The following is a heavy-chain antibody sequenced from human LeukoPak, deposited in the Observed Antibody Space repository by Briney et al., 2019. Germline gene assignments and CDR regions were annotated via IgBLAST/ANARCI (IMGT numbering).Heavy chain of an antibody. V-gene: IGHV3-23*01. D-gene: IGHD3-3*01. CDR2: ISGSGGST. CDR1: GFTFSSYA. Sequence: RGSLRLSCAASGFTFSSYAMSWVRQAPGKGLEWVSAISGSGGSTYYADSVKGRFTISRDNSKNTLYLQMNSLRAEDTAVYYCAKDPRFLYGMGAFDIWGQGTMVTVSS. CDR3: AKDPRFLYGMGAFDI. J-gene: IGHJ3*02.